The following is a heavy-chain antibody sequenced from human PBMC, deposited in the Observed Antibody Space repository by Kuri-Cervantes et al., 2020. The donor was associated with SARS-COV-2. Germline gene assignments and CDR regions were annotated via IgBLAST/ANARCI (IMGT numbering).Heavy chain of an antibody. D-gene: IGHD3-22*01. CDR3: VRGGAIYYAADY. J-gene: IGHJ4*02. V-gene: IGHV1-18*01. Sequence: SVTVSRKASGYTFTSHSIVWVRQAPGQGLEGMGCISVYNCQMDYAQKFLGRVTMTADTSTSTAYMDLRSLRSDDTAVYYCVRGGAIYYAADYWGQGTLVTVSS. CDR1: GYTFTSHS. CDR2: ISVYNCQM.